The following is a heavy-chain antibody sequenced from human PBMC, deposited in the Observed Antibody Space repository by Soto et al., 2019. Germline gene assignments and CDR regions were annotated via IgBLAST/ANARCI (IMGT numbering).Heavy chain of an antibody. CDR3: ARDRNGQAFDI. J-gene: IGHJ3*02. D-gene: IGHD2-8*01. CDR2: ISSSSSYI. CDR1: GFTFSSYS. V-gene: IGHV3-21*01. Sequence: GGSLRLSCAASGFTFSSYSMNWVRQAPGKGLEWVSSISSSSSYIYYEDSVKGRFTISRDNAKNSLYLQMNSLRAEDTAVYYCARDRNGQAFDIWGQGTMVTVSS.